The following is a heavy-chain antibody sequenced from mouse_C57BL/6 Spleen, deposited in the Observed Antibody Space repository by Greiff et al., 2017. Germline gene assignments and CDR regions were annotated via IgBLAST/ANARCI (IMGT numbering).Heavy chain of an antibody. J-gene: IGHJ2*01. D-gene: IGHD1-1*01. V-gene: IGHV1-62-2*01. CDR3: ARHEENYYGSSYEGFDY. CDR2: FYPGSGSI. Sequence: VQRVESGAELVKPGASVKLSCKASGYTFTEYTIHWVKQRSGQGLEWIGWFYPGSGSIKYNEKFKDKATLTADKSSSTVYMELSRLTSEDSAVYFCARHEENYYGSSYEGFDYWGQGTTLTVSS. CDR1: GYTFTEYT.